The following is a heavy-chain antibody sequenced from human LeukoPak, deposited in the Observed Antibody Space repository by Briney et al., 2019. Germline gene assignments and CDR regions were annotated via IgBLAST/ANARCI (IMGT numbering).Heavy chain of an antibody. D-gene: IGHD5-12*01. CDR3: ARSYGWLPGGM. V-gene: IGHV3-64*04. Sequence: GGSLRLSCSASGFTFSSYAMHWVRQAPGKGLEYVSAISSNGGSTYYADSVKGRFTISRDNSKNTLYLQMNSLRAEDTAVYYCARSYGWLPGGMWGQGTLVTVSS. CDR1: GFTFSSYA. CDR2: ISSNGGST. J-gene: IGHJ4*02.